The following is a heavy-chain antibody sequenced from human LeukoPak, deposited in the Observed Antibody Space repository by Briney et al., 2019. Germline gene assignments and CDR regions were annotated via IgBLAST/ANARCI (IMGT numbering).Heavy chain of an antibody. CDR2: ISSSSSYI. D-gene: IGHD6-19*01. CDR3: AREGQWLVRYYYYGMDV. J-gene: IGHJ6*02. CDR1: GFTFSSYS. V-gene: IGHV3-21*01. Sequence: PGGSLRLSRAASGFTFSSYSMNWVRQAPGKGLEWVSSISSSSSYIYYADSVKGRFTISRDNAKNSLYLQMNSLRAEDTAVYYCAREGQWLVRYYYYGMDVWGQGTTVTVSS.